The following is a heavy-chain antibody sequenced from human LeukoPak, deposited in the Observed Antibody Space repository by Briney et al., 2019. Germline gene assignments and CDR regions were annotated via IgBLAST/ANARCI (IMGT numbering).Heavy chain of an antibody. D-gene: IGHD5-18*01. Sequence: PSETLSLTCAVYGGSFSGYYWSWIRQPPGKGLEWIGEINHSGSTNYNPSLKSRVTISVDTSKNQFSLKLSSVTAADTAVYYCARLANGDTAMVTGPYYYYGMDVWGQGTTVTVSS. CDR1: GGSFSGYY. CDR3: ARLANGDTAMVTGPYYYYGMDV. CDR2: INHSGST. V-gene: IGHV4-34*01. J-gene: IGHJ6*02.